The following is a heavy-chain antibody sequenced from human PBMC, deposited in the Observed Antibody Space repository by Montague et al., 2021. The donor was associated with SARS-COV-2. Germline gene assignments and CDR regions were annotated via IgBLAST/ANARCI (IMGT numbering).Heavy chain of an antibody. CDR3: ACGEITTRGLIYYYGMDV. D-gene: IGHD4-11*01. V-gene: IGHV4-34*01. Sequence: SETLSLTCTVSVGSISYGGYFWNWIRQHPGKVLEWIGEINHSGSTNYNPSLKSRVTISVDTSKNQFSLKLSSVTAADTAVYYCACGEITTRGLIYYYGMDVWGQGTTGTVSS. CDR1: VGSISYGGYF. CDR2: INHSGST. J-gene: IGHJ6*02.